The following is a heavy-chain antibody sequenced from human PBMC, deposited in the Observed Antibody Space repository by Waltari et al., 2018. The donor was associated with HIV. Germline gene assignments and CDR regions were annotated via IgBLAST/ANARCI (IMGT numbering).Heavy chain of an antibody. J-gene: IGHJ6*02. D-gene: IGHD3-3*01. CDR2: ISFDGSNR. CDR1: GFTFRSFL. CDR3: AKGVIKGRYYYGIDV. V-gene: IGHV3-30*18. Sequence: QVHLVESGGGVVQPGRSLRLYCAASGFTFRSFLIPWVRQAPGKGLEWVAVISFDGSNRFFAESVRGRSTISRDNSNNILYLQLNSLRTEDTAVYYCAKGVIKGRYYYGIDVWGQGTTVTVSS.